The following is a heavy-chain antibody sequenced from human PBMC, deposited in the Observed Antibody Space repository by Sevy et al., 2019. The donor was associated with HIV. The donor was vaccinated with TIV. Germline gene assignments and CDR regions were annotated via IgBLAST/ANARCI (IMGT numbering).Heavy chain of an antibody. J-gene: IGHJ6*02. Sequence: SETLSLTCTVSGGSISSYYWSWVRQPPGKGLEWIGYVYYSGRTYYNPSLKSRVTISIDTSKNQFSLNRSSVTAADTAVYYCAREVVTGGYYYFYGMDVWGQGTTVTVSS. CDR1: GGSISSYY. V-gene: IGHV4-59*01. D-gene: IGHD2-15*01. CDR3: AREVVTGGYYYFYGMDV. CDR2: VYYSGRT.